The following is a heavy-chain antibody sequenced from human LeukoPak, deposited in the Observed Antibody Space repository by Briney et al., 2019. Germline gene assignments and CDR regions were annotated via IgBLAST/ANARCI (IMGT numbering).Heavy chain of an antibody. J-gene: IGHJ4*02. CDR1: GYSISSGYY. Sequence: PSETLSLACAVSGYSISSGYYWGWIRQPPGQGLGWIGSIYHSGSTYYNPSLKSRVTISVDTSKNQFSLKLSSVTAADTAVSYCARHSRDGYNFWGQGTLVTVSS. CDR3: ARHSRDGYNF. D-gene: IGHD5-24*01. V-gene: IGHV4-38-2*01. CDR2: IYHSGST.